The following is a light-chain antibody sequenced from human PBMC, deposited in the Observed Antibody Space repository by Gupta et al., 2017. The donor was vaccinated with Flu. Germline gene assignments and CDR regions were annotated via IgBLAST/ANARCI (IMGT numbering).Light chain of an antibody. Sequence: QSSPTQPRSRAGSSGQSVPIPCHGTSHDVGRSNRVSWYEQRPGKAPKLILYDVTERPSGVPDRFSGSKSGNTASLTISGLQADDEADYYCSSHAGRVTWVFGTGTTVTVL. CDR3: SSHAGRVTWV. J-gene: IGLJ1*01. V-gene: IGLV2-11*01. CDR1: SHDVGRSNR. CDR2: DVT.